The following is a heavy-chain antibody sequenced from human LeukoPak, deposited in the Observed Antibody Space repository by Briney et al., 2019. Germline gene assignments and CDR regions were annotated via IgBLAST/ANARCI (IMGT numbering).Heavy chain of an antibody. CDR2: INPNSGGT. CDR3: ARPNFRYDYFDY. CDR1: GYTFTSYD. D-gene: IGHD5-12*01. V-gene: IGHV1-2*02. J-gene: IGHJ4*02. Sequence: ASVKVSCKASGYTFTSYDINWVRQATGQGLEWMGWINPNSGGTNYAQKFQGRVTMTRDTSISTAYMELSRLRSDDTAVYYCARPNFRYDYFDYWGQGTLVTVSS.